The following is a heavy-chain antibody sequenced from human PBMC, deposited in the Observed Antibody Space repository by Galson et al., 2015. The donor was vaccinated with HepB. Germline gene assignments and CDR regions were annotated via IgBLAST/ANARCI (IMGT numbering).Heavy chain of an antibody. CDR2: TYYRSKWYN. CDR1: GDSVSSNSAA. J-gene: IGHJ3*02. CDR3: ARGIWEPTTIAFDI. V-gene: IGHV6-1*01. Sequence: CAISGDSVSSNSAAWNWIRQSPSRGLEWLGRTYYRSKWYNDYAVSVKSRITINPDTSKNQFSLQLNSVTPEDTAVYYCARGIWEPTTIAFDIWGQGTMVTVSS. D-gene: IGHD1-26*01.